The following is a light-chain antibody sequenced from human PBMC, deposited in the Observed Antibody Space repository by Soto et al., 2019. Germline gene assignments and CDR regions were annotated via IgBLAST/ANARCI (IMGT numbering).Light chain of an antibody. V-gene: IGLV2-8*01. CDR1: SSDVGGYNY. CDR3: SSYAGSNNFV. CDR2: EVS. J-gene: IGLJ1*01. Sequence: QSALTQPPSASGSPGQSVTISCTGTSSDVGGYNYVSWYQQHPGKAPKLMIYEVSERPSGVPDRFSGSKSSNTASLTVSGLQAEDEADYCCSSYAGSNNFVFGTGTRSPS.